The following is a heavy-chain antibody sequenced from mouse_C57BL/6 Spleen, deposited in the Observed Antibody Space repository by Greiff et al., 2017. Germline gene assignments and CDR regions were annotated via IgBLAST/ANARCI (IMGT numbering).Heavy chain of an antibody. CDR1: GYTFTSYW. J-gene: IGHJ4*01. D-gene: IGHD2-1*01. Sequence: QVQLQQSGAELVMPGASVKLSCKASGYTFTSYWMHWVKQRPGQGLEWIGEIDPSDSYTNYNQKFKGKSTLTVDKSSSTAYMQLSSLTSEDSAVYYCARSVFYYGNPEDAMDYWGQGTSVTVSS. CDR2: IDPSDSYT. V-gene: IGHV1-69*01. CDR3: ARSVFYYGNPEDAMDY.